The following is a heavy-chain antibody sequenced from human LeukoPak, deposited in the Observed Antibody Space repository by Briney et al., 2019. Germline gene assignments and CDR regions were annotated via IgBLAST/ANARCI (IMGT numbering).Heavy chain of an antibody. CDR1: GFTFSSYA. V-gene: IGHV3-23*01. Sequence: GGSLRLSCAASGFTFSSYAMSWVRRAPGKGLEWVSAISADASSTYYADSVKGPITISRDNSKNTLFLQMNSLRAEDTAVYYCARGAYGDYDYWGQGTLVTVSS. CDR2: ISADASST. D-gene: IGHD4-17*01. J-gene: IGHJ4*02. CDR3: ARGAYGDYDY.